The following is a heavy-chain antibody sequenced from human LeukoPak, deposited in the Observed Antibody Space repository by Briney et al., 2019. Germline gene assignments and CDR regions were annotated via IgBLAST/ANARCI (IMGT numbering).Heavy chain of an antibody. D-gene: IGHD1-26*01. Sequence: PSETLSLTCTVSGGSISSYYWSWIRQSPGKSLEWIGYIYYSGSTNYNPSLKSRVTISVDTSKNQFSLKLSSVTAADTAVYYCTRYVGATSFDYWGQGTLVTVSS. CDR1: GGSISSYY. J-gene: IGHJ4*02. CDR3: TRYVGATSFDY. CDR2: IYYSGST. V-gene: IGHV4-59*01.